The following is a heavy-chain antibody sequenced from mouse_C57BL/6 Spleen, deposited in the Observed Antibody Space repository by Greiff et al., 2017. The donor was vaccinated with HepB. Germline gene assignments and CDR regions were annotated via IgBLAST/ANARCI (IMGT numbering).Heavy chain of an antibody. CDR1: GYAFTNYL. CDR3: ASHYYSNPFFDY. D-gene: IGHD2-5*01. Sequence: VQLQQSGAELVRPGPSVKVSCKASGYAFTNYLIEWVKQRPGQGLEWIGVINPGSGGTNYNEKFKGKATLTADKSSSTAYMQLSSLTSEDSAVYFCASHYYSNPFFDYWGQGTTLTVSS. CDR2: INPGSGGT. V-gene: IGHV1-54*01. J-gene: IGHJ2*01.